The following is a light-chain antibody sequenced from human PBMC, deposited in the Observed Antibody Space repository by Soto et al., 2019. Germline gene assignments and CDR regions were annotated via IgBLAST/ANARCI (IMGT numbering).Light chain of an antibody. Sequence: EIVLTQSPGTLSLSPGERATLSCRASQSININYLAWYQQTPGQAPRLLIYDGSFRATGIPDRFSGSGFGADFTLTISRLEPEDFAIYYCQQYDISPWTFGQGTKVDIK. J-gene: IGKJ1*01. CDR1: QSININY. CDR3: QQYDISPWT. CDR2: DGS. V-gene: IGKV3-20*01.